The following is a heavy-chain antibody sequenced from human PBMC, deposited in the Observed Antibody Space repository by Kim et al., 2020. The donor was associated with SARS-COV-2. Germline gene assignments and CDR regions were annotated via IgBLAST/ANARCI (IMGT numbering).Heavy chain of an antibody. CDR1: GYTFITYA. V-gene: IGHV7-4-1*02. CDR2: INTNTGNP. J-gene: IGHJ6*02. CDR3: ARDLGDGYNYGVDV. Sequence: ASVKVSCKASGYTFITYAINWVRQAPGQGLEWMGWINTNTGNPTYAQGFTGRFVFSLDTSVRTAYLRISSLKAEDTAVYYCARDLGDGYNYGVDVWGQGTTVTVSS. D-gene: IGHD3-3*01.